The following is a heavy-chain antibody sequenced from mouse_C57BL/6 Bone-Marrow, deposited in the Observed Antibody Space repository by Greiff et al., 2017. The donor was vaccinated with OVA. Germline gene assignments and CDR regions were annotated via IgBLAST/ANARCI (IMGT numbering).Heavy chain of an antibody. CDR3: ANWGYDGYYYFDY. CDR2: IYPRSGNT. Sequence: QVQLKESGAELARPGASVKLSCKASGYTFTSYGISWVKQRTGQGLEWVGEIYPRSGNTYYNEKFKGKATLTADKSSSTAYMELRSLTSEDSAVYFCANWGYDGYYYFDYWGQGTTLTVSS. V-gene: IGHV1-81*01. D-gene: IGHD2-3*01. CDR1: GYTFTSYG. J-gene: IGHJ2*01.